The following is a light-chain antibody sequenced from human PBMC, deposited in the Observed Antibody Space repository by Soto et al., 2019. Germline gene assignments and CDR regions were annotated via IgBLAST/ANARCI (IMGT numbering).Light chain of an antibody. V-gene: IGLV3-27*01. Sequence: SYELTQPSSVSVSPGQTARITCSGDVLAKKYARWFQQKPGQAPVLVIYKDSERPSGIPERFSGSSSGTTVTLTISGAQVEDEADYYCYSAADNNGAVFVGGTKLTVL. CDR1: VLAKKY. CDR2: KDS. J-gene: IGLJ3*02. CDR3: YSAADNNGAV.